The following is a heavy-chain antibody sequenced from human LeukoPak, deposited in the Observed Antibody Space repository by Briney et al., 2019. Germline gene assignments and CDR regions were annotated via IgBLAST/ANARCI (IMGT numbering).Heavy chain of an antibody. CDR1: GLTIRSYW. CDR3: ARERDGRFFDY. Sequence: GGSLRLSCAVSGLTIRSYWMSWVRQAPGKGLEWVASINQAGSEKYFVDSVRGRFTISRDNAENSLHLQMDTLRTEDTAVYYCARERDGRFFDYWGQGTLVTVSS. J-gene: IGHJ4*02. D-gene: IGHD5-24*01. V-gene: IGHV3-7*01. CDR2: INQAGSEK.